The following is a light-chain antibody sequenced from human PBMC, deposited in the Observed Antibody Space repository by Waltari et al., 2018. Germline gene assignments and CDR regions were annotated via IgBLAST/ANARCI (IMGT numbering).Light chain of an antibody. CDR1: QSLLHSDGKTY. Sequence: DIVMTQTPLSLSVTPGQPASISCKSSQSLLHSDGKTYLFWYLQKPGQSPQLLIYEVFNRFSGVPDRFSCSGSGTDFTLTISRVEAEDVGVYYCMQSMQVPLTFGGGTKVEIK. CDR2: EVF. J-gene: IGKJ4*01. CDR3: MQSMQVPLT. V-gene: IGKV2D-29*02.